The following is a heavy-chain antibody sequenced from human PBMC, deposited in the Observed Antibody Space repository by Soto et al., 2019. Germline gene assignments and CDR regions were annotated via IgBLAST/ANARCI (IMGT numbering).Heavy chain of an antibody. CDR3: ARSRIAVAGSDAFDI. V-gene: IGHV1-69*02. J-gene: IGHJ3*02. CDR1: GGTFSSYT. CDR2: IIPILGIA. D-gene: IGHD6-19*01. Sequence: ASVKVSCKASGGTFSSYTISWVRQAPGQGLEWMGRIIPILGIANYAQKFQGRVTITADKSTSTAYMELSSLRSEDTAVYYCARSRIAVAGSDAFDIWGQGTMVTVSS.